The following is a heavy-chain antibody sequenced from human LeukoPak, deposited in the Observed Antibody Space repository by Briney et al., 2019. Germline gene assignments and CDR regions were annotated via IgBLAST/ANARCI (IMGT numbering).Heavy chain of an antibody. CDR1: GGSFSGYY. V-gene: IGHV4-34*01. D-gene: IGHD1-1*01. Sequence: SETLSLTCAVYGGSFSGYYWSWIRHPPGKGLERIGEINHSGSTNYNPSLKSRVTISVDTSKNQFSLKLSSVTAADTAVYYCARKRSQPYYYYYYYMDVWGKGTTVTISS. J-gene: IGHJ6*03. CDR2: INHSGST. CDR3: ARKRSQPYYYYYYYMDV.